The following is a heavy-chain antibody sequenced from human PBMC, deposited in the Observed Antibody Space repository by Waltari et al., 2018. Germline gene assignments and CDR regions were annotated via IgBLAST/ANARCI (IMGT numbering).Heavy chain of an antibody. CDR3: ARGDSYGPFDY. D-gene: IGHD5-18*01. CDR1: GGSISSGGHY. CDR2: IYYSGST. Sequence: QVQLQESGPGLVKPSQTLSLTCTVSGGSISSGGHYWSWIRQHPGKGLEWIGYIYYSGSTYYNPSLKSRLTISVDTSKNQFSLKLSSVTAADTAMYYCARGDSYGPFDYWGQGTLVTVSS. J-gene: IGHJ4*02. V-gene: IGHV4-31*03.